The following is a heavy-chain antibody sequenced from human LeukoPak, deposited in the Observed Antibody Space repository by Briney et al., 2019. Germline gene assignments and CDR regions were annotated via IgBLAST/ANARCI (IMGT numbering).Heavy chain of an antibody. D-gene: IGHD5-24*01. J-gene: IGHJ5*02. V-gene: IGHV1-2*02. CDR2: INPNSGGT. Sequence: ASVKVSCKASGYTFTGYNMHWVRQAPGQGLEWMGWINPNSGGTNYAQKFQGRVTMTRDTSISTAYMELSRLRSDDTAVYYCARDLAGYKIKNWFDPWGQGTLVTVSS. CDR1: GYTFTGYN. CDR3: ARDLAGYKIKNWFDP.